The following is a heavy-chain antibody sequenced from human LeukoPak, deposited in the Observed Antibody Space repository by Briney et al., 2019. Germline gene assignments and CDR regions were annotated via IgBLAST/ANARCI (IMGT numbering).Heavy chain of an antibody. CDR3: ARSDGYGLVGI. CDR1: GVSLSGYY. CDR2: IYSSGNT. V-gene: IGHV4-34*11. J-gene: IGHJ3*02. Sequence: PSETLSLTCAVYGVSLSGYYWGWVRQPPGKTLEWIGSIYSSGNTYYNPSLKSRAIILIDTAKNHFSLNLTSVTAADTAVYYCARSDGYGLVGIWGQGTMVTVSS. D-gene: IGHD3-10*01.